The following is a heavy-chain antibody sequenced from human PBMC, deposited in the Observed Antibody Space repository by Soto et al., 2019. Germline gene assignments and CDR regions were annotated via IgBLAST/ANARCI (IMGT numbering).Heavy chain of an antibody. CDR2: ISYSGTT. D-gene: IGHD1-26*01. Sequence: SETLSLTCTVSGGSISSYYWSWIRQPPGKGLEWVGYISYSGTTNYNPSLRSRVTISVDTSKNQFSLQLSSVTAADTALYYCARRREGDYYYFYIDVWGKGTTVTVSS. CDR3: ARRREGDYYYFYIDV. J-gene: IGHJ6*03. V-gene: IGHV4-59*08. CDR1: GGSISSYY.